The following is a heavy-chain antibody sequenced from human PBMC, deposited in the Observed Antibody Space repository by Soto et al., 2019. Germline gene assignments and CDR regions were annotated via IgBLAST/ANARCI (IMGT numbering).Heavy chain of an antibody. V-gene: IGHV1-69*01. CDR3: ARSQGSSTSLEIYYYYYYGMDV. CDR2: IIPISGTA. D-gene: IGHD2-2*01. CDR1: GGTFSSYA. J-gene: IGHJ6*02. Sequence: QVQLVQSGAEVKKPGSSVKVSCKASGGTFSSYAISWVRQAPGQGLEWMGGIIPISGTANYAQKFQGRVTITADESTRTAYMEPRSLRSEDPAVYYCARSQGSSTSLEIYYYYYYGMDVWGQGTTVTVSS.